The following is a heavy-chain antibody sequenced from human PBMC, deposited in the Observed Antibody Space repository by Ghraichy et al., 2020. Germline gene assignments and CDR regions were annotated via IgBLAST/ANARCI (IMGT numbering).Heavy chain of an antibody. V-gene: IGHV3-33*01. J-gene: IGHJ4*02. Sequence: GGSLRLSCVASGFTLSSFGMHWVRQAPGKGLERVAIIWNDGNTQYFADSVKGRFTISRDNSKNTLYLQMNSLRAEDTAVYYCARDIWSGSYKYYDYWGQGTLVTVSS. D-gene: IGHD1-26*01. CDR1: GFTLSSFG. CDR3: ARDIWSGSYKYYDY. CDR2: IWNDGNTQ.